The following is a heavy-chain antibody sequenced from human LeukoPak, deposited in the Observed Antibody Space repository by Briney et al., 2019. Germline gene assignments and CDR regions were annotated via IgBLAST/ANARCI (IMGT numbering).Heavy chain of an antibody. CDR3: ARTIGYGFWSGYPGYGMDV. V-gene: IGHV4-34*01. CDR1: GGSFSDYF. J-gene: IGHJ6*02. CDR2: INHSGNI. D-gene: IGHD3-3*01. Sequence: PSETLSLTCAVSGGSFSDYFWSWIRQSPGKGLEWIGEINHSGNINYNPSLKSRVTISVDTSKNQFSLKLSSVTAADTAVYYCARTIGYGFWSGYPGYGMDVWGQGTTVTVSS.